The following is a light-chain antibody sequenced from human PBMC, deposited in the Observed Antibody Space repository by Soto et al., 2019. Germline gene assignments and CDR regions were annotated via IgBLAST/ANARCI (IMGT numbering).Light chain of an antibody. J-gene: IGKJ2*01. CDR1: QNIKSW. CDR2: QAS. CDR3: QQYNSFSGYS. V-gene: IGKV1-5*03. Sequence: DIQMTQSPSTLSASVGDRVTITCRASQNIKSWLAWYQQKPGKAPNLLIYQASTLQTGVPSRFSGSGSGTEFTLTISSLQPDDFATYYCQQYNSFSGYSFGQGTKLEIK.